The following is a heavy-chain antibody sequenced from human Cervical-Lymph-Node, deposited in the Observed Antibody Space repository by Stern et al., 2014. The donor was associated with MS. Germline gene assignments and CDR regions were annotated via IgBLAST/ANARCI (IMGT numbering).Heavy chain of an antibody. V-gene: IGHV1-69*01. J-gene: IGHJ4*02. D-gene: IGHD6-6*01. Sequence: QVQLVQSGAEVKKPGSSVKVSCKASGGTFNTNVISWVRQAPGQGLEWMGGIIPIFGTALYAQKFQGRVTITAHASTRARYMELSSLRSEDTAVYYWARAAYSTSSYNYWGQGTLVIVSS. CDR2: IIPIFGTA. CDR1: GGTFNTNV. CDR3: ARAAYSTSSYNY.